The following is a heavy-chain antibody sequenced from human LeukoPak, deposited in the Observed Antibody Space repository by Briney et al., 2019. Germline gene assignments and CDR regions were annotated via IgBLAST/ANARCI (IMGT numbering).Heavy chain of an antibody. J-gene: IGHJ4*02. CDR3: ATGIFGVVTPHFDY. Sequence: ASVKVSCKVSGYTLTELSMHWVRQAPGKGLEWMGGFDPEDGETIYAQKFQGRVTMTEDTSTDTAYMELSSLRSEDTAVYYCATGIFGVVTPHFDYWGQGTLVTVSS. D-gene: IGHD3-3*01. CDR1: GYTLTELS. V-gene: IGHV1-24*01. CDR2: FDPEDGET.